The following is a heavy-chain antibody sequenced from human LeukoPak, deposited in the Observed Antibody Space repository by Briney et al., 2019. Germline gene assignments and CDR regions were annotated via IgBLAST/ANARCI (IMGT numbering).Heavy chain of an antibody. CDR2: INHSGSI. Sequence: TPSETLSLTCAVYGGSFSGYYWSWIRQPPGKGLEWIGEINHSGSINYNPSLKSRVTISVDTSKNQFSLKLSSVTAADTAVYYCARRRNYYYYMDVWGKGTTVTASS. CDR3: ARRRNYYYYMDV. V-gene: IGHV4-34*01. J-gene: IGHJ6*03. CDR1: GGSFSGYY.